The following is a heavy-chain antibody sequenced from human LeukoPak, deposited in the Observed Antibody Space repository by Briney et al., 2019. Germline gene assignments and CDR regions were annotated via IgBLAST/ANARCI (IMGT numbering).Heavy chain of an antibody. CDR1: GFTFSSYA. V-gene: IGHV3-30*04. CDR3: ARVLRIAAADPFDY. J-gene: IGHJ4*02. CDR2: MSYDGSNK. D-gene: IGHD6-13*01. Sequence: QPGGSLRLSCAASGFTFSSYAMHWVRQAPGEGLEWVAVMSYDGSNKYYADSVKGRFSISRDNSKNTLYLQMNSLRAEDTAVYYCARVLRIAAADPFDYWGQGTLVTVSS.